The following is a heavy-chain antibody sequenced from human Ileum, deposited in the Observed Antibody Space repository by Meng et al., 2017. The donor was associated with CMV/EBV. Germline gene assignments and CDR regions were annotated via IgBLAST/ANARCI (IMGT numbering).Heavy chain of an antibody. CDR2: ISASGGST. J-gene: IGHJ4*02. Sequence: EVQLLESGGGLVQRGGSLRLSCAASGFTFSSYAMNWVRQAPGKGLEWVSGISASGGSTYYADSVKGRFTISRDNSKNTLYLQMNSLRAEDTAVYYCAKNWGNDYWGQGTLVTVSS. CDR3: AKNWGNDY. D-gene: IGHD7-27*01. V-gene: IGHV3-23*01. CDR1: GFTFSSYA.